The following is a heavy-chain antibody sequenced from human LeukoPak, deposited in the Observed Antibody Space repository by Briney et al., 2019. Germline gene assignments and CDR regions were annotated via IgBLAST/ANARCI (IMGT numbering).Heavy chain of an antibody. V-gene: IGHV4-30-4*01. CDR2: IYYTGSS. Sequence: PSETLSLTCSVSGDSIKSGDRYWSWIRQPPGKGLEWIGHIYYTGSSYYNPSLKSRVTMSVDTSKNQFSLKLSSVTAADSAVYYCARSYGDYITGAYAFDVWGQGTMVTVSS. D-gene: IGHD4-17*01. CDR3: ARSYGDYITGAYAFDV. CDR1: GDSIKSGDRY. J-gene: IGHJ3*01.